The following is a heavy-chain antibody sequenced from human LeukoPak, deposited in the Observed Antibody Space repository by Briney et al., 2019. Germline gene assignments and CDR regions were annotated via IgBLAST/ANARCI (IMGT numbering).Heavy chain of an antibody. CDR2: IWYDGSNK. CDR1: AFTFSSYG. V-gene: IGHV3-33*08. Sequence: GGSLRLSCAASAFTFSSYGMHWVRQAPGKGLEWVAVIWYDGSNKYYADSVKGRFTISRDNSKNTLYLQMNSLRAEDTAVYYCARVEGTGSGWPFDYWGQGTLVTVSS. D-gene: IGHD6-19*01. CDR3: ARVEGTGSGWPFDY. J-gene: IGHJ4*02.